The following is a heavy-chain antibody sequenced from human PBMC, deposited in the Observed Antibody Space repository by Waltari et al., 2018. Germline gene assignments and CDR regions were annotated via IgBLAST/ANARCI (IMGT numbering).Heavy chain of an antibody. J-gene: IGHJ4*02. CDR1: GYTFTTYP. CDR2: INAGNGNT. D-gene: IGHD6-19*01. CDR3: AKDGGWYYLES. V-gene: IGHV1-3*01. Sequence: QVQLAQSGAEVKKPGASVKVSCKASGYTFTTYPIHWVRQAPGQGLEWMGWINAGNGNTKYSHNFQGRLTITRDTSATTACMELSSLTSEDTALYYCAKDGGWYYLESWGQGTLVTVSS.